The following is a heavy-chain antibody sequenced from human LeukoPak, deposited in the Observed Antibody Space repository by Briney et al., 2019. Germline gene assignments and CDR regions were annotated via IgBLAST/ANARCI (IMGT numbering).Heavy chain of an antibody. V-gene: IGHV3-23*01. CDR2: ISGSGGST. J-gene: IGHJ4*02. Sequence: PGGSLRLSCAASGFTFSSYAMSWVRQAPGKGLEWVSAISGSGGSTYYADSVKGRFTISRANSKNTLYLQMNSLRAEDTAVYYCAKDLRGSYQTDLDYWGQGTLVTVSS. CDR3: AKDLRGSYQTDLDY. CDR1: GFTFSSYA. D-gene: IGHD1-26*01.